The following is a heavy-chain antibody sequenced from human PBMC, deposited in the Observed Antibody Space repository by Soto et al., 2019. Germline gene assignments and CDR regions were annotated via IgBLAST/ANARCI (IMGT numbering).Heavy chain of an antibody. CDR2: INPSGGST. V-gene: IGHV1-46*01. D-gene: IGHD3-22*01. J-gene: IGHJ3*02. CDR1: GYTFTSYY. Sequence: QVQLVQSGAEVKKPGASVKVSCEASGYTFTSYYMHWVRQAPGQGLEWMGIINPSGGSTSYAQKFQGRVTMTRDTSTSTVYMELSSLRSEDTAVYYCARVRDRITMIVAGGDAFDIWGQGTMVTVSS. CDR3: ARVRDRITMIVAGGDAFDI.